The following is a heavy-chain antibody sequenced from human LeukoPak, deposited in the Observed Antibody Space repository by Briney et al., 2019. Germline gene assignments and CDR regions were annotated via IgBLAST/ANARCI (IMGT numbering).Heavy chain of an antibody. CDR1: GGTFSSYA. D-gene: IGHD3-16*02. CDR3: ATGGIMITFGGVIVGSSRNWFDP. Sequence: ASVKVSCKASGGTFSSYAISWVRQAPGQGLEWMGGIIPIFGTANYAQKFQGRVTMTEDTSTDTAYMELSSLRSEDTAVYYCATGGIMITFGGVIVGSSRNWFDPWGQGTLVTVSS. J-gene: IGHJ5*02. V-gene: IGHV1-69*06. CDR2: IIPIFGTA.